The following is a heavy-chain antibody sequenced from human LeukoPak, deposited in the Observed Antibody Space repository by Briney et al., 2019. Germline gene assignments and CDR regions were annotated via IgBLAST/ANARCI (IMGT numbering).Heavy chain of an antibody. CDR1: GLTFSSYA. Sequence: GGSLRLSCAASGLTFSSYAMSWVRQAPEKGLEWVSAISGSGGSTYYADSVKGRFTISRDNSKNTLYLQMNSLRAEDTAVYYCAKDRGVVTRYFDYWGQGTLVTVSS. CDR2: ISGSGGST. J-gene: IGHJ4*02. D-gene: IGHD4-23*01. CDR3: AKDRGVVTRYFDY. V-gene: IGHV3-23*01.